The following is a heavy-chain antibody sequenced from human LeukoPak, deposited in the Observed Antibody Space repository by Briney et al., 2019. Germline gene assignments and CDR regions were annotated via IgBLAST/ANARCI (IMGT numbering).Heavy chain of an antibody. Sequence: GGSLRLSCAASGFSFSDSGMHWVRQAPGKGLEWVAVISYDGAKKYYADSVKGRFTISRDNPKNTLYLQMNSLRAEDTAVYYCAKEKKYYYDGSGYPGYDYWGQGTLVTVSS. V-gene: IGHV3-30*18. J-gene: IGHJ4*02. CDR1: GFSFSDSG. D-gene: IGHD3-22*01. CDR3: AKEKKYYYDGSGYPGYDY. CDR2: ISYDGAKK.